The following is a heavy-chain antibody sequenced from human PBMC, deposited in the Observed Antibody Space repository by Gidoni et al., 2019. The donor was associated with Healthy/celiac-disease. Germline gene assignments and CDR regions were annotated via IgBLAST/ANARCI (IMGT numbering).Heavy chain of an antibody. J-gene: IGHJ2*01. CDR2: IRSKANSYAT. V-gene: IGHV3-73*02. CDR3: TRQPYYYEGFDL. D-gene: IGHD3-22*01. CDR1: GFTFSGSA. Sequence: EVQLVESGGGLVQPGGSLKLSCAASGFTFSGSAMHWVRQASGKGLEGVGRIRSKANSYATAYAASVKGRFTISRDDSKNTAYLQMNSLKTEDTAVYYCTRQPYYYEGFDLWGRGTLVTVSS.